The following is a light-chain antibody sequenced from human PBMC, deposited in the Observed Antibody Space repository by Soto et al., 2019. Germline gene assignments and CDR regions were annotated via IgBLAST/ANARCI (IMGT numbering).Light chain of an antibody. CDR3: QQYGSSPQT. V-gene: IGKV3-20*01. CDR2: GAS. J-gene: IGKJ1*01. CDR1: QSVSSSY. Sequence: EIVLTQSPATLSLSPGERATLSCRASQSVSSSYLAWYQQKPGQAPRLLIYGASNRATGIPDRFSGSGSGTDFTLTISRLEPEDFAVYYCQQYGSSPQTFGQGTKV.